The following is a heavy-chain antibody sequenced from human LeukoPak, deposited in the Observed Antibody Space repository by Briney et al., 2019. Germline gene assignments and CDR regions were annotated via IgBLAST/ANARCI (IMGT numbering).Heavy chain of an antibody. D-gene: IGHD3-22*01. CDR3: ARGMDSSGYYALDY. CDR1: GGSISSYY. Sequence: SETLSLTCTVSGGSISSYYWSWIRPPAGKGLEWIGRIYTSGSTNYNPSLKSRVTMSVDTSKNQFSLKLSSVTAAETAVYYCARGMDSSGYYALDYWGQGTLVTVSS. J-gene: IGHJ4*02. V-gene: IGHV4-4*07. CDR2: IYTSGST.